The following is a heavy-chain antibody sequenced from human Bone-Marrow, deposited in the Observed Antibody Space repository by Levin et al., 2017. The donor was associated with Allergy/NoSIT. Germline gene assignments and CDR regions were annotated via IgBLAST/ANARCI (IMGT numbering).Heavy chain of an antibody. Sequence: GGSLRLSCAASGFIFSKYSLHWVRQSPGKGLEWVSSISSASSYICYADSVKGRFTISRDNAKNSLSLQMNSLRAEDTAVYYCVRSESITGTEDLKVMDVWGQGTTVTVSS. V-gene: IGHV3-21*01. CDR2: ISSASSYI. D-gene: IGHD1/OR15-1a*01. J-gene: IGHJ6*02. CDR1: GFIFSKYS. CDR3: VRSESITGTEDLKVMDV.